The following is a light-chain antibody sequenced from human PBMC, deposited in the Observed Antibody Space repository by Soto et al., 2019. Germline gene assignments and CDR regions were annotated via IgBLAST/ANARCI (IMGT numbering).Light chain of an antibody. CDR3: QQYDTWPLT. J-gene: IGKJ4*01. CDR2: DAS. V-gene: IGKV3-15*01. Sequence: EIVLTQSPGTLSLSPGERATLSCRASQSVSSNYLAWYQQTPGQAPRVVIYDASTRATVIPARFSGSGSGTEFTLTISSLQSEDFAVYYCQQYDTWPLTFGGGTKVDIK. CDR1: QSVSSN.